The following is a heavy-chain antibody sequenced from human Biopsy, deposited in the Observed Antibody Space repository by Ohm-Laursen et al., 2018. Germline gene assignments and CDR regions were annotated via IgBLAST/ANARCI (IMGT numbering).Heavy chain of an antibody. Sequence: TLSLTCTVSGDSISTSTTYYWAWLRQPPGKGLEWIGSIYNTETTFYNPSLKSRVTISVDTSTNQFSLKVSSVTAADTALYFCARHPTGFWFDPWGHGTLVTVSS. V-gene: IGHV4-39*01. CDR1: GDSISTSTTYY. CDR3: ARHPTGFWFDP. J-gene: IGHJ5*02. CDR2: IYNTETT.